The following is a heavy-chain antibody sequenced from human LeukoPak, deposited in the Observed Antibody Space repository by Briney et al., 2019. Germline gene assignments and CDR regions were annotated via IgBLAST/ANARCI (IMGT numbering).Heavy chain of an antibody. CDR3: ARDGHSSGSFDY. Sequence: QTGGSLRLSCAASELTFSVYWMNWVRQAPGKGLQWVGNIRQDGGQTHYSDSVKGRFTISRDNAKRSLYLQMNSLRPEDTAVYYCARDGHSSGSFDYWGQGTLVTVSS. CDR2: IRQDGGQT. D-gene: IGHD3-10*01. V-gene: IGHV3-7*01. J-gene: IGHJ4*02. CDR1: ELTFSVYW.